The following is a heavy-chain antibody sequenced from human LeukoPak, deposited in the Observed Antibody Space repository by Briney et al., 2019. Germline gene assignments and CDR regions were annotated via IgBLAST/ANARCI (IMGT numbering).Heavy chain of an antibody. V-gene: IGHV1-18*01. CDR3: ARDGDPYCSSTSCYFDY. Sequence: GALAKVSCKASGYTFTSYGISWVRQAPGQGLEWMGWISAYNGNTNYAQKLQGRVTMTTDTSTSTAYMELRSLRSDDTAVYYCARDGDPYCSSTSCYFDYWGQGTLVTVSS. D-gene: IGHD2-2*01. CDR2: ISAYNGNT. CDR1: GYTFTSYG. J-gene: IGHJ4*02.